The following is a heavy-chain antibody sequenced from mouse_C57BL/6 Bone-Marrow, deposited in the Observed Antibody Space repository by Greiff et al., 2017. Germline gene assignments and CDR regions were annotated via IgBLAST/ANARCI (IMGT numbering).Heavy chain of an antibody. CDR1: GFTFSDYG. CDR2: ISSGSSTI. J-gene: IGHJ2*01. V-gene: IGHV5-17*01. CDR3: ARAEDDFDY. Sequence: EVMLVESGGGLVKPGGSLKLSCAASGFTFSDYGMHWVRQAPEKGLEWVAYISSGSSTIYYADTVKGRFNISRDNAKNTLFLQMTSLRSEDTAMYYCARAEDDFDYWGQVTTLTVSS.